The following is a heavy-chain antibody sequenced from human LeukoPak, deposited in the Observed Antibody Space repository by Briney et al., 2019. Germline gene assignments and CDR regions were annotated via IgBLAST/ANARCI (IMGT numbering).Heavy chain of an antibody. CDR3: ARDVDSSGWYAFDY. CDR1: GFTFSSYW. V-gene: IGHV3-7*01. J-gene: IGHJ4*02. D-gene: IGHD6-19*01. CDR2: IKQDGSEK. Sequence: GGSLRLSCAASGFTFSSYWMSWVRRAPGKGLEWVANIKQDGSEKYYVDSVKGRFTISRDNAKNSLYLQMNSLRADDTAVYYCARDVDSSGWYAFDYWGQGTLVTVSS.